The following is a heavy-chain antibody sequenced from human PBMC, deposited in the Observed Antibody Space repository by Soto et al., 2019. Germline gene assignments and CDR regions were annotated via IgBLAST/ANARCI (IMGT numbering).Heavy chain of an antibody. CDR3: ARDLTPNYYDSSGYYPSHWFDP. CDR2: MNPNSGNT. J-gene: IGHJ5*02. V-gene: IGHV1-8*01. CDR1: GHTFTSYD. Sequence: ASVKVSCKASGHTFTSYDINWVRQATGQGLEWMGWMNPNSGNTGYAQKFQGRVTMTRNTSISTAYMELSSLRSEDTAVYYCARDLTPNYYDSSGYYPSHWFDPWGQGTLVTVSS. D-gene: IGHD3-22*01.